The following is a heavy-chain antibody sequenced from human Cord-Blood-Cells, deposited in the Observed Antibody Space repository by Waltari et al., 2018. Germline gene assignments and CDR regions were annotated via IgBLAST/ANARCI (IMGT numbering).Heavy chain of an antibody. Sequence: QVQLVESGGGVVQPGRSLRLSCAASGFTFSSYGMHWVRPAPGKGLEWVAVIWYDGSNKYYADSVKGRFTISRDNSKNTLYLQMNSLRAEDTAVYYCARGSTVVVVAATYFDYWGQGTLVTVSS. CDR1: GFTFSSYG. D-gene: IGHD2-15*01. CDR2: IWYDGSNK. CDR3: ARGSTVVVVAATYFDY. J-gene: IGHJ4*02. V-gene: IGHV3-33*01.